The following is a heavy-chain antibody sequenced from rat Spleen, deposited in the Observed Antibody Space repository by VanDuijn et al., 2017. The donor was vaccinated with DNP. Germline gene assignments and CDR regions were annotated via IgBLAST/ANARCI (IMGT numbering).Heavy chain of an antibody. CDR2: ISYDGGST. CDR1: GFTFKNYW. CDR3: VRSTTGIRGYYFDY. D-gene: IGHD1-9*01. Sequence: EVQLVESGGDLVQPGRSLNLSCVASGFTFKNYWMTWIRQVPGKGLEWVASISYDGGSTYYPDSVKGRFTISRDNAKNTLYLQMNRLRSEDTATYYCVRSTTGIRGYYFDYWGQGVTVTVSS. V-gene: IGHV5-31*01. J-gene: IGHJ2*01.